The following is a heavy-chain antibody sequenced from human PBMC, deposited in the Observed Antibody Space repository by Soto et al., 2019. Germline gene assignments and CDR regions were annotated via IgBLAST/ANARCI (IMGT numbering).Heavy chain of an antibody. V-gene: IGHV3-73*01. J-gene: IGHJ4*02. CDR2: IRSKANTYAT. CDR3: STGITARPPG. Sequence: PGGSLRLSCAASGFIFSDSAMHWVRQASGKGLEWVGRIRSKANTYATAYAASVEGRFTISRDDSKNTAYLQMNRLKTEDTAVYYCSTGITARPPGWGQGTLVTSPQ. D-gene: IGHD6-6*01. CDR1: GFIFSDSA.